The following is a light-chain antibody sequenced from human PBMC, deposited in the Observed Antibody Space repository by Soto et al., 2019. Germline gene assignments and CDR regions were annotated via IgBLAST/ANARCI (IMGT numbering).Light chain of an antibody. CDR2: ENN. CDR1: TSNIGSNY. V-gene: IGLV1-51*02. J-gene: IGLJ2*01. CDR3: VTWEKSLSAVV. Sequence: QSVLTQPPSVSAAPGQTVTISCSGSTSNIGSNYVSWYQQLPGAAPKLLIYENNKRASGIPDRFSGSKSGTSATLAITGLQTGDEADYYCVTWEKSLSAVVFGGGTKLTVL.